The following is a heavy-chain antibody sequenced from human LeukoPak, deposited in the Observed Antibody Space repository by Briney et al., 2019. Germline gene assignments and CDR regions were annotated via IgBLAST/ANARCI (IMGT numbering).Heavy chain of an antibody. Sequence: SETLSLTCTVSGGSISSYYWSWIRQPPGKGLEWIGYIYYSGSTNYNPSLKSRVTMSVDTSKNQFSLKLSSVTAADTAVYYCAKSPYGEYYFDYWGQGTLVTVSS. J-gene: IGHJ4*02. V-gene: IGHV4-59*01. D-gene: IGHD4-17*01. CDR3: AKSPYGEYYFDY. CDR2: IYYSGST. CDR1: GGSISSYY.